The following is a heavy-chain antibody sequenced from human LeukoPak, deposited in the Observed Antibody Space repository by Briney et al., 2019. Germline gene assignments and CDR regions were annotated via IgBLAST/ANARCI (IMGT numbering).Heavy chain of an antibody. V-gene: IGHV3-23*01. Sequence: GGSLRLSCAASGFTFSRYAMTWVRHPPGKGVDWVATITASGSSTFHADSVKGWSTISRDNSNNTLFLLVDSLRAEDTCIYYCAKDVSPLGWYLDSWGQGVPVTVSS. CDR1: GFTFSRYA. CDR3: AKDVSPLGWYLDS. D-gene: IGHD2-15*01. J-gene: IGHJ4*02. CDR2: ITASGSST.